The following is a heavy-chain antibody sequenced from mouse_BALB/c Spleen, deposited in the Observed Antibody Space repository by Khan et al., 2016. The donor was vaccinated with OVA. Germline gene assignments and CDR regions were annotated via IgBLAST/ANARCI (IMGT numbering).Heavy chain of an antibody. CDR3: ARPSYYDGSYSYWFFDV. D-gene: IGHD1-1*02. V-gene: IGHV1-77*01. Sequence: QVQLQQSGPELVKPGASVKMSCKASGYTFTDYVINWVKQSTGQGLEWIGEIYPGCGRTNYNEKFKGKATLTADKSSNTAYMQLSSLTSEDSAVYFFARPSYYDGSYSYWFFDVWGAGTTVTVSS. J-gene: IGHJ1*01. CDR1: GYTFTDYV. CDR2: IYPGCGRT.